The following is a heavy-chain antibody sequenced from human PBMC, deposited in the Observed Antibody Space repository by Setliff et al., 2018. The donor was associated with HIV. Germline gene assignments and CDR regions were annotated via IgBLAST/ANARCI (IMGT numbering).Heavy chain of an antibody. D-gene: IGHD7-27*01. CDR3: ATLTNFDH. J-gene: IGHJ4*02. CDR2: IYPGDSET. V-gene: IGHV5-51*01. CDR1: GYRFTSHW. Sequence: LGESLKISCKGVGYRFTSHWIAWVRQMPGKGLEWMGNIYPGDSETRYSPSFQGQVTISADKSISTAYLQWSRLKASDTAMYYCATLTNFDHWGQGTLVTVSS.